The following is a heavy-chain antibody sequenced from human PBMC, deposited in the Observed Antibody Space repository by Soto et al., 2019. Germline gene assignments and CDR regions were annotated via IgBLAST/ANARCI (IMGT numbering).Heavy chain of an antibody. D-gene: IGHD6-13*01. CDR1: GFTFSRYA. V-gene: IGHV3-30-3*01. CDR2: LSYDGVNN. J-gene: IGHJ4*02. CDR3: ARQILVAAGLNSPFVY. Sequence: ESGGGVVQPGGSLRLSCAASGFTFSRYAMHWVRQAPGKGLEWLAILSYDGVNNYYADSVKGRFTISRDNSKSTLYLLMNNLKPDDTAVYYCARQILVAAGLNSPFVYWGQGTLVSLSS.